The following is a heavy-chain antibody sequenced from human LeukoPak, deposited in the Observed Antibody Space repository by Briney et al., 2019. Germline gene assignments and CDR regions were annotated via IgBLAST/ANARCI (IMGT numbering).Heavy chain of an antibody. J-gene: IGHJ6*03. Sequence: SETLSLTCTISGGSIRCYYWSWLRQSPTKGLEWFGYIYHSVSTNYNPSLKSRVTMSVDTSKNQFSLKLSSVTAADTAVYYCARDHLPAAAPGYYMDVWGKGTTVTVSS. V-gene: IGHV4-59*01. D-gene: IGHD6-13*01. CDR1: GGSIRCYY. CDR2: IYHSVST. CDR3: ARDHLPAAAPGYYMDV.